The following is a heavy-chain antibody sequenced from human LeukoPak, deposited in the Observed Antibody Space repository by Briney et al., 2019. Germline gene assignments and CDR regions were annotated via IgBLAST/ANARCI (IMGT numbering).Heavy chain of an antibody. CDR3: ARVSPNFVVVTAIGNWFDP. CDR2: IYHSGST. Sequence: SETLSLTCTVSGYSISSGYYWGWIGQPPGKGLEWVGSIYHSGSTYYNPSLKSRVTRSVDPSKTQFARKLSSVTAADTAVYYCARVSPNFVVVTAIGNWFDPWGQGTLVTVSS. J-gene: IGHJ5*02. D-gene: IGHD2-21*02. CDR1: GYSISSGYY. V-gene: IGHV4-38-2*02.